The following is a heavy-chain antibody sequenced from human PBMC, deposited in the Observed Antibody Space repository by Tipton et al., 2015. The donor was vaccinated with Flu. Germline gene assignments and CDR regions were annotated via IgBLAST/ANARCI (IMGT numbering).Heavy chain of an antibody. CDR1: GGSISSYY. V-gene: IGHV4-59*08. J-gene: IGHJ4*02. CDR2: VYYSGTT. CDR3: ARLSYYDVDLKNFYFDY. D-gene: IGHD3-10*02. Sequence: TLSLTCTVSGGSISSYYWSWIRQPPGKGLEWIGHVYYSGTTNYSPSLESRVTISADTSKSQFSLMLRSVTAADTAVYYCARLSYYDVDLKNFYFDYWGQGALVTVSS.